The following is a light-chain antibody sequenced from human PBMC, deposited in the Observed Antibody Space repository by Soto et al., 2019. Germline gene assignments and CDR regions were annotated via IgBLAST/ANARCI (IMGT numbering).Light chain of an antibody. CDR1: QSVSSSY. CDR3: QQYGSAYT. V-gene: IGKV3-20*01. J-gene: IGKJ2*01. CDR2: GAS. Sequence: EIVLTQSPGTLSLSPGERATLSCRASQSVSSSYLAWYQQKPGKAHRLLIYGASSRATGIPDRFSGSGSGTDFTLTISRLEPEEFAVYYCQQYGSAYTFGQGTKLEIK.